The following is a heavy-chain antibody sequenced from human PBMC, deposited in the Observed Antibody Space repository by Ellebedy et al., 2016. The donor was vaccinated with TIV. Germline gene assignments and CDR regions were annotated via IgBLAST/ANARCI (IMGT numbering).Heavy chain of an antibody. Sequence: ASVKVSCKASGYTFTSYDINWVRQATGQGLEWMGWMNPNSGNTGYAQKFQGRVTMTRNTSISTAYMELSSLRSEDTAVYYCARERDCSGGSCSDYWGQGTLVTVSS. CDR2: MNPNSGNT. J-gene: IGHJ4*02. D-gene: IGHD2-15*01. CDR3: ARERDCSGGSCSDY. V-gene: IGHV1-8*01. CDR1: GYTFTSYD.